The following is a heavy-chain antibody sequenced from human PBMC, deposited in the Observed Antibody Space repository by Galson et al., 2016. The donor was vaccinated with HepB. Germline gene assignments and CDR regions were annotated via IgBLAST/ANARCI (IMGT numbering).Heavy chain of an antibody. CDR1: GFPFSSYA. CDR2: ISGAGTA. Sequence: SLRLSCAASGFPFSSYAMSWVRQAPGKGLAWVPTISGAGTASYAYPWKGRFTISRDSSKNTLDLQMDSLSVEDTALYFCFRVPRYYADYSSGVGDCWGQGTLLTVSS. V-gene: IGHV3-23*01. J-gene: IGHJ4*02. D-gene: IGHD4-17*01. CDR3: FRVPRYYADYSSGVGDC.